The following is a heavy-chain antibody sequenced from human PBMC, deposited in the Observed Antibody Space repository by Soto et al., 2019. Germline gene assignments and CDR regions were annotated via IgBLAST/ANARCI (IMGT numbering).Heavy chain of an antibody. D-gene: IGHD2-15*01. CDR2: IIVGGGGT. CDR3: AAELYSGGRCCSFDV. J-gene: IGHJ3*01. V-gene: IGHV1-58*01. Sequence: QMEVIQSGPEVKKPGTSVKVSCKTSGFTFSNSAVQWVRQARGQRLEWIGWIIVGGGGTTYAQELQGRLTITRDVSTNTAYMELSGLRSEDTAMYYCAAELYSGGRCCSFDVWGQGTMVTVSS. CDR1: GFTFSNSA.